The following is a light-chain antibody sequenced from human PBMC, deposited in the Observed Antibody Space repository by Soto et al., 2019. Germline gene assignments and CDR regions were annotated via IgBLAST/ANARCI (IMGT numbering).Light chain of an antibody. CDR1: QSISSW. CDR3: QQYDSYSRT. CDR2: KAS. Sequence: DIQWTQSPSTLSASVEDRVTITFRASQSISSWLAWYQQTPGKAPKLLIYKASSLESGVPSRFTGSGSGTEFTLTISSLQPDDFATYYCQQYDSYSRTFGEGTKVEIK. J-gene: IGKJ1*01. V-gene: IGKV1-5*03.